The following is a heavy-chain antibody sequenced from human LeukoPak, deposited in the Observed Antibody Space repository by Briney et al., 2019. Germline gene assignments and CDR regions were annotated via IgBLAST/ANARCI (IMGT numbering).Heavy chain of an antibody. V-gene: IGHV3-30*03. CDR1: GFTFSSYG. CDR2: ISYDGSNK. D-gene: IGHD6-13*01. Sequence: GGSLRLSCAASGFTFSSYGMHWVRQAPGKGLEWVAVISYDGSNKYYADSVKGRFTISRDNSKNTLYLQMNSLRAEDTAVYYCAASSGWFRPFDYWGQGTLVTVSS. CDR3: AASSGWFRPFDY. J-gene: IGHJ4*02.